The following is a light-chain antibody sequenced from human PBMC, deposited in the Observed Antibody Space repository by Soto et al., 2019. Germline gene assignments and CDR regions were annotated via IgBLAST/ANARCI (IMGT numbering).Light chain of an antibody. V-gene: IGLV2-14*01. J-gene: IGLJ1*01. CDR1: SNDIGGYNY. Sequence: QPDLTQPASVSWSTGQSITIACTVTSNDIGGYNYVSWYQQHPGKAPKLLIFEVRSRPSGVSNRFSGSKSGNTASLTISALQPEDEADYFCNSYTSSTSLPYVLGTGTKVTV. CDR3: NSYTSSTSLPYV. CDR2: EVR.